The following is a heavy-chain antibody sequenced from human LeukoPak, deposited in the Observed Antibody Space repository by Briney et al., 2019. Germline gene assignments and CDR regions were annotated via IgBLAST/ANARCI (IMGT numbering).Heavy chain of an antibody. J-gene: IGHJ4*02. CDR2: INHSGST. CDR1: GGSFSGYY. CDR3: ARGRGGKYK. Sequence: SETLSLTCAVYGGSFSGYYWSWVRQPPGKGLEWIGEINHSGSTNYNPSLKSRVTISVDTSKNQFSLKLSSVTAADTAVYYCARGRGGKYKWGQGTLVTVSS. V-gene: IGHV4-34*01. D-gene: IGHD4-23*01.